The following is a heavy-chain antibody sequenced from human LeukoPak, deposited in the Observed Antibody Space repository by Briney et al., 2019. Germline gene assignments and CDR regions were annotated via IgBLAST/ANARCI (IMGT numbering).Heavy chain of an antibody. V-gene: IGHV4-34*01. J-gene: IGHJ5*02. D-gene: IGHD3-22*01. Sequence: SETLSLTCAVYGGSFSGYYWSWIRQPPGKGLEWIGEINHSGSTNYNPSLKSRVTISVDTSKNQFSLKLSSVTAADTAVYYCARDVGYYYDSSGYDWFDPWGQGTLVTVSS. CDR1: GGSFSGYY. CDR3: ARDVGYYYDSSGYDWFDP. CDR2: INHSGST.